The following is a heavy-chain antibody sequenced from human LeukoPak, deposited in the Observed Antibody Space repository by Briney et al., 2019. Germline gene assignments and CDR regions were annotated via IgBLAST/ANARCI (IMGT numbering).Heavy chain of an antibody. V-gene: IGHV4-34*01. CDR3: ARGRGYSYRYYMDV. CDR2: INHSGST. CDR1: GGSFSGYY. J-gene: IGHJ6*03. Sequence: PSETLSLTCAVYGGSFSGYYWSWIRQPPGKGLEWIGEINHSGSTNYNPSLKSRVTISVDTSKNQFSLKLSSVTAADTAVYYCARGRGYSYRYYMDVWGKGTTVTASS. D-gene: IGHD5-12*01.